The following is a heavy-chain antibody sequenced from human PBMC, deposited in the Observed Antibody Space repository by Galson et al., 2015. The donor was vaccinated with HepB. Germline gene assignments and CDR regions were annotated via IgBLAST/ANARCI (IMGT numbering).Heavy chain of an antibody. Sequence: TLSLTCAVSGGSISSGGYSWSWIRQPPGKGLEWIGYIYYSGSTYYNPSLKGRVTISVDTSKNQFSLKLSSVTAADTAVYYCARAAYSSSWPTQDFDYWGQGTPVTVSS. D-gene: IGHD6-13*01. CDR2: IYYSGST. J-gene: IGHJ4*02. CDR3: ARAAYSSSWPTQDFDY. CDR1: GGSISSGGYS. V-gene: IGHV4-30-4*07.